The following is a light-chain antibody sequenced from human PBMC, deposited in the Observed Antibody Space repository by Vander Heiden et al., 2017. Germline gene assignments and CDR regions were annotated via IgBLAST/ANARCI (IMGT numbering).Light chain of an antibody. J-gene: IGKJ4*01. CDR3: LQHNSYPRAT. CDR1: QGIRTD. Sequence: DIQMTQSPSSLSASVGDRVTIPCRASQGIRTDLGWYQQKPGKAPKRLIYAASSVQSGVPSRFSGSGSETEFTLTISSLQPEDFATYYCLQHNSYPRATFGGGTKVEIK. V-gene: IGKV1-17*01. CDR2: AAS.